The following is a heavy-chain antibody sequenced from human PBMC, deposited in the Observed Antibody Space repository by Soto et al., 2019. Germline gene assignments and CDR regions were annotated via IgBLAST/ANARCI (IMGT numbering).Heavy chain of an antibody. V-gene: IGHV3-30*03. Sequence: PGGSLRLSCAASGFTFSSYGMHWVRQAPGKGLEWVAVISYDGSNKYYADSVKGRFTISRDNSKNTLYLQMNSLRAEDTAVYYCASDSSSWYLAEKPHLPDYWGQGTLVTVSS. CDR1: GFTFSSYG. D-gene: IGHD6-13*01. CDR2: ISYDGSNK. J-gene: IGHJ4*02. CDR3: ASDSSSWYLAEKPHLPDY.